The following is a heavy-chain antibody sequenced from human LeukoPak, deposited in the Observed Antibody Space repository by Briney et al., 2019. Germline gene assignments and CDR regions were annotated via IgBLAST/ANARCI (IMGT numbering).Heavy chain of an antibody. D-gene: IGHD4-11*01. CDR1: GFTFSSYW. CDR3: ARGPVSVYSNYSGDWFDP. J-gene: IGHJ5*02. CDR2: INSEGSST. V-gene: IGHV3-74*01. Sequence: GGSLRLSSAASGFTFSSYWMHWVRQAPGKVLVWVSRINSEGSSTRYADSGKGRFTISRDNAKNTLYLQMNSLRAEDTAVYYCARGPVSVYSNYSGDWFDPWGQGTLVTVSS.